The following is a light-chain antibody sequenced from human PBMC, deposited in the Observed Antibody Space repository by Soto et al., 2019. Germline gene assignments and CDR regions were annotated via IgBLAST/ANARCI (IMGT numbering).Light chain of an antibody. J-gene: IGKJ5*01. CDR2: DVS. Sequence: DIQMTQSPSSLSASVGDRVTITCQARQDVNNSLNWYQQKPRKAPNLLIYDVSNLGTKVPSRFSGSGSGTDFTFTISRLQPEDIGTYYCQQYHKVPVTFGQGTRLEMK. CDR3: QQYHKVPVT. V-gene: IGKV1-33*01. CDR1: QDVNNS.